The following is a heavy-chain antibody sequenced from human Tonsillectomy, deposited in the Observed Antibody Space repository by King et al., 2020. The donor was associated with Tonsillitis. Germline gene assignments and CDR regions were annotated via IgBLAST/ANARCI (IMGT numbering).Heavy chain of an antibody. CDR3: ARDVYDSTVMELPPYFEL. J-gene: IGHJ2*01. V-gene: IGHV4-38-2*02. Sequence: VQLQESGPGLVKPSQTLSLTCSVSGYSTTTSYSWAWIRQPPGKGLEWLGSLHHSGSTYYNPSLKGRFTMSLDTSKNQFSLRLSSLTAADTATYYCARDVYDSTVMELPPYFELWGRGTLVTVSS. D-gene: IGHD4-17*01. CDR1: GYSTTTSYS. CDR2: LHHSGST.